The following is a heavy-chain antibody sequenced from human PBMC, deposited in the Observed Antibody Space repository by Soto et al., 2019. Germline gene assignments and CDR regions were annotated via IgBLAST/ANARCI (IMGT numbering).Heavy chain of an antibody. D-gene: IGHD6-13*01. CDR2: IGTAGDT. CDR1: GFTFSSYD. J-gene: IGHJ4*02. V-gene: IGHV3-13*01. CDR3: ARGSRGSNFDY. Sequence: GGSLRLSCAASGFTFSSYDMHWVRQATGKGLEWVSAIGTAGDTYYPGSVKGRFTISRENAKNSLYLQMNSLRAEDTAVYYCARGSRGSNFDYWGQGTLVTVSS.